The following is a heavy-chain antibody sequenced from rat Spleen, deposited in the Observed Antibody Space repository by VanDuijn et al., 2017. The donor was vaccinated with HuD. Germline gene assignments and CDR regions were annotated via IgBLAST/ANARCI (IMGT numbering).Heavy chain of an antibody. Sequence: EVQLVESGGGLVQPGGSLKLSCAASGFTFSDYNMAWVRQAPKKGLEWVAGITYDGSSTFYRDSVKGRFTISRHNAKNTLYLQMDSLRSEDTATYYCARPSYGYPFAYWGQGTLVTVSS. CDR3: ARPSYGYPFAY. D-gene: IGHD1-7*01. CDR1: GFTFSDYN. V-gene: IGHV5-7*01. J-gene: IGHJ3*01. CDR2: ITYDGSST.